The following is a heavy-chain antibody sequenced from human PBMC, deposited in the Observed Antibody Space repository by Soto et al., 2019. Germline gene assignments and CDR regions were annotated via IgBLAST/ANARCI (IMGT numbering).Heavy chain of an antibody. D-gene: IGHD3-3*01. J-gene: IGHJ6*02. CDR3: ARVYYDFWSGYYGREDYYYYGMDV. CDR1: GGSISSYY. V-gene: IGHV4-59*01. Sequence: PSETLSLTCTVSGGSISSYYWSWIRQPPGKGLEWIGYIYYSGSTNYNPSLKSRVTISVDTSKNQFSLKLSSVTAADTAVYYCARVYYDFWSGYYGREDYYYYGMDVWGQGTTVTVSS. CDR2: IYYSGST.